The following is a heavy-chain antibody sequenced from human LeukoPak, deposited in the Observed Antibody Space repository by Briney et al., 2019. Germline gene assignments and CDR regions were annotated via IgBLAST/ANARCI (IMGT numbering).Heavy chain of an antibody. Sequence: SETLSLTCAVYGGSFSGYYWSWIRQPPGKGLEWIGEINHSGSTNYNPSLKSRVTISVDTSKNQFSLKLSSVTAADTAVYYCAREGTSCLDYWGQGTLVTVSS. CDR2: INHSGST. J-gene: IGHJ4*02. D-gene: IGHD1-1*01. CDR3: AREGTSCLDY. CDR1: GGSFSGYY. V-gene: IGHV4-34*01.